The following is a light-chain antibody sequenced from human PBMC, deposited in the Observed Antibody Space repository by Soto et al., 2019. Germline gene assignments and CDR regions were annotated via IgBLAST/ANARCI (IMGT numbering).Light chain of an antibody. CDR3: QQYNDWPPWT. CDR1: QSISSH. CDR2: GAS. Sequence: EIVMTQSPATLSVSPGERATPSCRASQSISSHLVWYQQKPGQAPRLVIYGASTRVTGIPARFSGSGSGTEFTLTISSVQSEDFAVYYCQQYNDWPPWTFGQGTKVDIK. V-gene: IGKV3D-15*01. J-gene: IGKJ1*01.